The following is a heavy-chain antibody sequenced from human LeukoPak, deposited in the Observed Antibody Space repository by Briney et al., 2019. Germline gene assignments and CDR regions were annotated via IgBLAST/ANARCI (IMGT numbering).Heavy chain of an antibody. CDR2: INPSGSST. Sequence: ASVKVSCKASGYTFTSYYMHWLRQAPGQGLEWMGLINPSGSSTSYAQKFQGRLSLTRDMSTSTDYMELGSLRSEDTAVYYCARDNSVGDTAWWFDPWGQGTLVTVSS. J-gene: IGHJ5*02. CDR1: GYTFTSYY. V-gene: IGHV1-46*01. CDR3: ARDNSVGDTAWWFDP. D-gene: IGHD1-26*01.